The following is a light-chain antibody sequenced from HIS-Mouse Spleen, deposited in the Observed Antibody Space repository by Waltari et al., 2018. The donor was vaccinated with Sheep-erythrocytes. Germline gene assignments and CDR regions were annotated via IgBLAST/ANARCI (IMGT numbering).Light chain of an antibody. CDR1: HIVISY. CDR2: DAS. Sequence: EIVLTQSPATLSLSPGERATLSCRASHIVISYLAWYQQKPGQAPRLLIYDASNRATGIPARFSGSGSGTDFTLTISSLEPEDFAVYYCQQRSNWPPTFGQGTKVEIK. CDR3: QQRSNWPPT. V-gene: IGKV3-11*01. J-gene: IGKJ1*01.